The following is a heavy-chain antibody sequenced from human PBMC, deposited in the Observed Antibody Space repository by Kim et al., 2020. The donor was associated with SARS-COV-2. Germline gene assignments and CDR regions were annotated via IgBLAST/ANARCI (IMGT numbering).Heavy chain of an antibody. J-gene: IGHJ4*02. D-gene: IGHD3-10*01. CDR3: ARGSYYYGSGSYPDY. CDR1: GFTFSSYE. CDR2: ISSSGSTI. V-gene: IGHV3-48*03. Sequence: GGSLRLSCATSGFTFSSYEINWVRQAPGKGLEWVSYISSSGSTIYYADSVKGRFTISRDNAKNSLYLQMNSLRDEDKAVYYCARGSYYYGSGSYPDYWGQGTLVTVSS.